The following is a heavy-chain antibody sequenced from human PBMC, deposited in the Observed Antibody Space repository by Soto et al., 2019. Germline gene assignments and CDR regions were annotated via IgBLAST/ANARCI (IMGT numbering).Heavy chain of an antibody. Sequence: GGSLRLSCAASGFTFSSYAMSWVRQAPGKGLEWVSAISGSGGSTYYADSVKGRFTISRDNSKNTLYLQMNSLRAEDTAVYYCGKSEPYDFWSGYYTGMRYYWGQGTLVTVSS. V-gene: IGHV3-23*01. CDR1: GFTFSSYA. CDR3: GKSEPYDFWSGYYTGMRYY. CDR2: ISGSGGST. D-gene: IGHD3-3*01. J-gene: IGHJ4*02.